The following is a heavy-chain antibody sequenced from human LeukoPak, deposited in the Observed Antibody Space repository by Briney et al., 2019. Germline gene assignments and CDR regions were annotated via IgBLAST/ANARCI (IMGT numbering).Heavy chain of an antibody. Sequence: PSETLSLTCTVSGGPISSGDYYWSWIRQPPGKGLEWIGYSYHSGSTYYNPSLKSRVTISVDRSKNQFSLKLSSVTAADTAVYYCARASTVEMATIVFDYWGQGTLVTVSS. J-gene: IGHJ4*02. CDR1: GGPISSGDYY. V-gene: IGHV4-30-2*01. CDR2: SYHSGST. CDR3: ARASTVEMATIVFDY. D-gene: IGHD5-24*01.